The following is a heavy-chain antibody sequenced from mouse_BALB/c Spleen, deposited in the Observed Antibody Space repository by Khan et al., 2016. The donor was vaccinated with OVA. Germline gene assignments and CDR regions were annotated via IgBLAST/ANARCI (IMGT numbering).Heavy chain of an antibody. D-gene: IGHD2-1*01. CDR3: ARLLSNFDY. CDR2: INPSNGRT. Sequence: QVQLQQPGAELVNPGASVNLSCKASGYTLTSYWMHWVKQRPGQGLEWIGEINPSNGRTNYNEKFKSKATLTVDKSSSTADMQLSSPTSEDSAVYYCARLLSNFDYWGQGTTLTVSS. CDR1: GYTLTSYW. J-gene: IGHJ2*01. V-gene: IGHV1S81*02.